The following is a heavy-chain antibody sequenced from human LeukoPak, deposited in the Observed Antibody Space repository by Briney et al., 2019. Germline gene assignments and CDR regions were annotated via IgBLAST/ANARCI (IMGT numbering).Heavy chain of an antibody. V-gene: IGHV3-30*02. CDR3: AKDTDILSITGTTGGLDY. CDR1: GFTFSSYG. D-gene: IGHD1-7*01. CDR2: IRYDGSNK. Sequence: GGSLRLSCAASGFTFSSYGMHWVRQAPGKGLEWVAFIRYDGSNKYYADSVKGRFTISRDNSKNTLYLQMNSLRAEDTAVYYCAKDTDILSITGTTGGLDYWGQGTLVTVSS. J-gene: IGHJ4*02.